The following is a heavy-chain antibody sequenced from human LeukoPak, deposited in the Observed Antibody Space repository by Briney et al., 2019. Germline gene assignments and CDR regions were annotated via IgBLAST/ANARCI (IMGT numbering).Heavy chain of an antibody. Sequence: SETLSLTCTVSGYSISSGYYWGWIRQPPGKGLEWIGSIYHSGSTYYNPSLKSRVTISVDTSKNQFSLKLSSVTAADTAVYYCARSLMQWFGEVHEDDAFDIWGQGTMVTVSS. CDR1: GYSISSGYY. CDR3: ARSLMQWFGEVHEDDAFDI. J-gene: IGHJ3*02. CDR2: IYHSGST. V-gene: IGHV4-38-2*02. D-gene: IGHD3-10*01.